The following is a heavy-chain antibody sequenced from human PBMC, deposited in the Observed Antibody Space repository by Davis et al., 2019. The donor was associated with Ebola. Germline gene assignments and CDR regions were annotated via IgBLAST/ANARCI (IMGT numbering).Heavy chain of an antibody. J-gene: IGHJ4*02. CDR1: GFTVSSNY. CDR2: IKSKTDGGTT. D-gene: IGHD2-21*01. Sequence: GESLKISCAASGFTVSSNYMSWVRQAPGKGLEWVGRIKSKTDGGTTDYAAPVKGRFTISRDDSKNTLYLQMNSLRAEDTAVYYCARDQAPRPYCGGDCPLRWGQGTLVTVSS. CDR3: ARDQAPRPYCGGDCPLR. V-gene: IGHV3-15*01.